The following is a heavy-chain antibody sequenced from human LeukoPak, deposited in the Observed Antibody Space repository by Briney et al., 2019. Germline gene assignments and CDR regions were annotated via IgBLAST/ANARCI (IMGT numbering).Heavy chain of an antibody. J-gene: IGHJ4*02. CDR3: APSSGWLFDY. Sequence: PGGSLRLSCAASGFTFSSNAMSWVRQAPGKGLDWVSAISGSGGSTYYADSVKGRFTISRDNSKNTLYLQMNSLRAEDTAVYYCAPSSGWLFDYWGQGTLVTVSS. D-gene: IGHD6-19*01. CDR2: ISGSGGST. V-gene: IGHV3-23*01. CDR1: GFTFSSNA.